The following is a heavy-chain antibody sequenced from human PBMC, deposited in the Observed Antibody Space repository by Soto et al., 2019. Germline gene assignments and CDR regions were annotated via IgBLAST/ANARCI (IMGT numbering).Heavy chain of an antibody. V-gene: IGHV3-21*01. CDR2: TSSSSSYI. J-gene: IGHJ3*02. CDR1: GFTFSSYA. Sequence: GGSLRLACAASGFTFSSYAMSWVRQAPGKGLEWVSSTSSSSSYIYYADSVKGRFTISRDNAKNSLYLQMNSLRAEDTAVYYCARVTGGWYESGAFDIWGQGTMVTVSS. CDR3: ARVTGGWYESGAFDI. D-gene: IGHD6-19*01.